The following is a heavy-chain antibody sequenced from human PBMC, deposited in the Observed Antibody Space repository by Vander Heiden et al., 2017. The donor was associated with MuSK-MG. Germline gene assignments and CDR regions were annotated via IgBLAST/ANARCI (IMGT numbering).Heavy chain of an antibody. CDR1: GGSISSYF. CDR3: ARDYYGSGEGFDP. Sequence: QVQLQESGPGLVQPSETLSLTCTVSGGSISSYFWSWIRQPPGKGLEWIAYIHYGGTTIYNPTLKSRATISLDTSRNQISLQLSSVTAADTAVYYCARDYYGSGEGFDPWGQGTLVTVSS. J-gene: IGHJ5*02. V-gene: IGHV4-59*01. D-gene: IGHD3-10*01. CDR2: IHYGGTT.